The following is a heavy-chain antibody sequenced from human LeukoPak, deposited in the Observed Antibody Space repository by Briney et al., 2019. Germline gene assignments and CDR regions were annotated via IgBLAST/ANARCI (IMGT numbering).Heavy chain of an antibody. V-gene: IGHV3-7*01. D-gene: IGHD6-13*01. J-gene: IGHJ6*03. CDR1: GFDFSSQW. Sequence: PGGSLRLSCAASGFDFSSQWMSWVRQAPGKGLEWVAIVNQGATQKYYVDSVKGRFTISRDNAENSLYLQMNSLRADDTAVYYCARDATTAVGWVYMDVWGKGTTVTISS. CDR2: VNQGATQK. CDR3: ARDATTAVGWVYMDV.